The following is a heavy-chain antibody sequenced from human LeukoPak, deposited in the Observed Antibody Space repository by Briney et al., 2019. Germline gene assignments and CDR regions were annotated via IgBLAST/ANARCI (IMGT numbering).Heavy chain of an antibody. J-gene: IGHJ6*03. V-gene: IGHV1-8*03. Sequence: GASVKVSCKASGYTFTNYDINWVRQATGQGLEWMGWMNPNNGNRGYAQKFQGRVTITRNTSISTAFMELSSLRSEDTAVYYCARAIHRACRGGDCNYYYMDVWGKGTTLTVSS. D-gene: IGHD2-21*01. CDR1: GYTFTNYD. CDR2: MNPNNGNR. CDR3: ARAIHRACRGGDCNYYYMDV.